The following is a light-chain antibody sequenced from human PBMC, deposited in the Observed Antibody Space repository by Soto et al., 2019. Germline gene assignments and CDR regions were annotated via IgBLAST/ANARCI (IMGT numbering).Light chain of an antibody. CDR1: SSDVRSYNL. J-gene: IGLJ3*02. Sequence: QSALTQPASVSGSPGQSITISCTGTSSDVRSYNLVSWYQQHPGKAPKLMIYEGSKRPSGVSNRFSGSKSGNTASLTISGLQAEDEADYYCCSYAGSSTWVFGGGTQLTVL. CDR2: EGS. V-gene: IGLV2-23*01. CDR3: CSYAGSSTWV.